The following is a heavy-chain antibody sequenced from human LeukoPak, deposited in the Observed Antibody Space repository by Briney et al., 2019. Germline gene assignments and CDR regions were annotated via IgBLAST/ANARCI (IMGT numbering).Heavy chain of an antibody. D-gene: IGHD6-19*01. CDR3: ARESGWYGPNWFDP. J-gene: IGHJ5*02. CDR1: GFTFSSYS. V-gene: IGHV3-21*01. CDR2: ISSSSSYI. Sequence: GGSLRLSCAASGFTFSSYSMNWVRQAPGKGLEWVSSISSSSSYIYYADSVKGRFTISRDNAKNSLYLQMNSLRAEDTAVYYCARESGWYGPNWFDPWGQGTLVTVSS.